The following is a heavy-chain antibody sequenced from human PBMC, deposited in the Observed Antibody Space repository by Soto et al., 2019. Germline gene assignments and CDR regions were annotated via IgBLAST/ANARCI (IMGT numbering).Heavy chain of an antibody. CDR1: GGTFGSYT. Sequence: QVQLVQSGAEVKKPGSSVKVSCKASGGTFGSYTISWVRQAPGQGLEWMGRIIPILGIANYAQKFQGRVTITADKSTSTAYMELSSLRSEDTAVYYCARGIPRYCSGGSCSISGYWGQGTLVTVSS. J-gene: IGHJ4*02. V-gene: IGHV1-69*02. D-gene: IGHD2-15*01. CDR2: IIPILGIA. CDR3: ARGIPRYCSGGSCSISGY.